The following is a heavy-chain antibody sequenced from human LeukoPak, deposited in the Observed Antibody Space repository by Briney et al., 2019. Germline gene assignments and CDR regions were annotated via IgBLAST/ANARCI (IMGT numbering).Heavy chain of an antibody. CDR1: GFTFSSYG. D-gene: IGHD2-15*01. CDR2: IRYDGSNK. CDR3: AKARLHLGYCSGGSCSRSFDI. Sequence: GGSLRLSCAASGFTFSSYGMHWVRQAPGKGLGWVAFIRYDGSNKYYADSVKGRFTISRDNSKNTLYLQMNSLRAEDTAVYYCAKARLHLGYCSGGSCSRSFDIWGQGTMVTVSS. J-gene: IGHJ3*02. V-gene: IGHV3-30*02.